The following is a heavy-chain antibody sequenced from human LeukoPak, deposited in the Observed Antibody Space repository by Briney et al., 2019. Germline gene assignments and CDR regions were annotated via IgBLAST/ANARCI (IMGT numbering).Heavy chain of an antibody. CDR2: IYYSGST. J-gene: IGHJ3*02. Sequence: SETLSLTCTVSGGSISSYYWSWIRQPPGKGLEWIGYIYYSGSTNYNPSLKSRVTISVDTSKNQFSLKLSSVTAADTAVYYCARDLIKTGLPDAFDIWGQGTMVTVSS. CDR3: ARDLIKTGLPDAFDI. V-gene: IGHV4-59*01. CDR1: GGSISSYY. D-gene: IGHD3-16*01.